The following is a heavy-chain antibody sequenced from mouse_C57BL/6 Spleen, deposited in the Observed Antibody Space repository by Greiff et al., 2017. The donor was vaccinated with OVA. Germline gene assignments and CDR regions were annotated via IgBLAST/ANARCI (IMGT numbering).Heavy chain of an antibody. D-gene: IGHD1-1*01. CDR1: GFTFSSYT. CDR3: ARHVYDSGSSYYYAMDY. V-gene: IGHV5-9*01. J-gene: IGHJ4*01. CDR2: ISGGGGNT. Sequence: EVQVVESGGGLVKPGGSLKLSCAASGFTFSSYTMSWVRQTPEQRLEWVATISGGGGNTYYPDSVQGRFTISRDNAKNTLYLQMSSLKSEGTALEYCARHVYDSGSSYYYAMDYWGQGTSVTVSS.